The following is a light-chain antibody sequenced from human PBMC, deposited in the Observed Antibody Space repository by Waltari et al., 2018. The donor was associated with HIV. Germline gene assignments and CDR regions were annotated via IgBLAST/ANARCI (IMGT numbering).Light chain of an antibody. CDR2: SAS. CDR3: LQDFNYPRT. V-gene: IGKV1-6*01. CDR1: QGIGND. Sequence: AIQMTQSPSSLSASVGDRVTITCRASQGIGNDLGWSQQKPGKDPKLLMFSASRLQIGVPSSVSGSGSGTDFTLTISSLQPEDFAAYWCLQDFNYPRTFGQGTQVE. J-gene: IGKJ1*01.